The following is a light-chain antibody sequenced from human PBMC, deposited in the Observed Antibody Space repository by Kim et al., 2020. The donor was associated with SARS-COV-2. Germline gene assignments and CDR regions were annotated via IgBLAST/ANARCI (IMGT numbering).Light chain of an antibody. Sequence: AIQMTQSPSSLSASVGDRVTITCRASQGIRSDLAWYQQKPGTAPTLLIYASSGLRGGVPSRLSGSGSGTHFTLTITSLQPEDFATYYCLQDYNYPWTFGQGTKLEI. CDR3: LQDYNYPWT. CDR1: QGIRSD. CDR2: ASS. V-gene: IGKV1-6*01. J-gene: IGKJ1*01.